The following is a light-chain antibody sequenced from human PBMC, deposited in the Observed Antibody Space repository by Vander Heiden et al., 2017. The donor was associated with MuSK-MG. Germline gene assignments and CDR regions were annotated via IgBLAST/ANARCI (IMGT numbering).Light chain of an antibody. J-gene: IGLJ1*01. CDR1: SSDVGAYNF. CDR2: EVT. Sequence: QSALAQPRSVSGSPGQSVTISCTGTSSDVGAYNFVSWYQQHPGKAPKLMMYEVTKRPSGVPDRFSGSKSANTASLTISGLHTEDEADYYCCSYAGTNTNVVGTGTKVTV. V-gene: IGLV2-11*01. CDR3: CSYAGTNTNV.